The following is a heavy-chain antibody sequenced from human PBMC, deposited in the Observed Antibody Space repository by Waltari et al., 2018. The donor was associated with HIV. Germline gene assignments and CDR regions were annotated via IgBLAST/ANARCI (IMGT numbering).Heavy chain of an antibody. CDR2: IWFDASNK. J-gene: IGHJ5*01. Sequence: QVQVVESGGGVVQPGRSLRLSCAASGFTFSYHGMHWVRQAPGKGLEWVAVIWFDASNKYYADSVKGRFTISRDNSKNTLYLQMNSLRVEDTAVYYCARGDGDYDNWFDSWGQGTLVTVSS. D-gene: IGHD4-17*01. V-gene: IGHV3-33*01. CDR3: ARGDGDYDNWFDS. CDR1: GFTFSYHG.